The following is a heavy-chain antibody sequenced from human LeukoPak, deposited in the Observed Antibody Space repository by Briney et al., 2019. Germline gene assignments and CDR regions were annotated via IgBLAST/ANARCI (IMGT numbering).Heavy chain of an antibody. CDR1: GFTFSSYS. J-gene: IGHJ4*02. D-gene: IGHD3-22*01. V-gene: IGHV3-48*01. CDR2: ITTSSSTI. CDR3: ARAQHFRLYDNSYYYPY. Sequence: GGSLRLSCVASGFTFSSYSTNWVRQAPGKGLEWVSYITTSSSTIYYADSVKGRFTISRDNAKNSLYLQMTSVRGAERDVYYCARAQHFRLYDNSYYYPYWGQGTLVTVSS.